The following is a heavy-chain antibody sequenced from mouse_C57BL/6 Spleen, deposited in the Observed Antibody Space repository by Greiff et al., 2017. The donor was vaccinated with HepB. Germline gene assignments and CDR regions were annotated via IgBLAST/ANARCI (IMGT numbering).Heavy chain of an antibody. J-gene: IGHJ4*01. V-gene: IGHV1-64*01. CDR3: AREGGGNYAMDY. Sequence: QVQLQQPGAELVKPGASVKLSCKASGYPFTSSWMHWVKQRPGPGLEWIGMIHPNSGSTNYNEKFKSKATLTVDKSSSTAYMQLSSLTSEDSAVYYGAREGGGNYAMDYWGQGTSVTVSS. CDR2: IHPNSGST. CDR1: GYPFTSSW. D-gene: IGHD2-14*01.